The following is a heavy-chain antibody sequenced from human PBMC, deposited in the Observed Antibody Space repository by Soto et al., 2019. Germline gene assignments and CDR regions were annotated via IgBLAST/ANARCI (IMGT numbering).Heavy chain of an antibody. CDR3: HGYGY. J-gene: IGHJ4*02. Sequence: EVPVVESGGGLIQPGGSLRLTCVVSGFTVSSTNCMSWVRQAPGKGLEWVSVIYSGGTTFYADSVKGRFTISRDNSKNTLYLQMNSLRAEDTAVYYCHGYGYWGQGTLVTVSS. CDR2: IYSGGTT. CDR1: GFTVSSTNC. V-gene: IGHV3-53*01. D-gene: IGHD5-12*01.